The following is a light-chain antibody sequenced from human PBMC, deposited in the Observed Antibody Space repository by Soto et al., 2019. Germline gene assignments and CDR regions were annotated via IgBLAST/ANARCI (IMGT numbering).Light chain of an antibody. CDR2: EVS. CDR3: SSYAGSNHFV. CDR1: SSDVGGYNY. Sequence: QSALTQPPSASGSPGQSVTISCTGTSSDVGGYNYVSWYQQHPDKAPKLMIYEVSKRPSGVPARFSGSKSGNTASLTVSGLQAEDAADYYCSSYAGSNHFVFGTGTKLTVL. V-gene: IGLV2-8*01. J-gene: IGLJ1*01.